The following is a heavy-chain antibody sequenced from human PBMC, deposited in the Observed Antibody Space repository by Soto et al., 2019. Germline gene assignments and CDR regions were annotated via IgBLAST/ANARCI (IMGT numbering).Heavy chain of an antibody. Sequence: GGSLRLSCAASGFTFSSYGMHWVRQAPGKGLEWVAVISYDGSNKYYADSVKGRFTISRDNSKNTLYLQMNSLRAEDTAVYYCAKDHVAAAGIYYGMDVWGQGTTVTVSS. V-gene: IGHV3-30*18. CDR1: GFTFSSYG. CDR2: ISYDGSNK. CDR3: AKDHVAAAGIYYGMDV. D-gene: IGHD6-13*01. J-gene: IGHJ6*02.